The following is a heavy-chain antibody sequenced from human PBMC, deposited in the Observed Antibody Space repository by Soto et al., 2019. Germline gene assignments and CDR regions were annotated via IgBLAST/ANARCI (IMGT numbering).Heavy chain of an antibody. D-gene: IGHD2-21*01. CDR1: GGSFTNYY. Sequence: WETLSLTCIVSGGSFTNYYWSWIRQPAGKGLEYIGRINTNGNINFNPSLRSRVTMSVDSSKGQFSLSLSFVTAADTAVYYCARLQLPDVTGAFDIWGQGTTVTVSS. V-gene: IGHV4-4*07. CDR3: ARLQLPDVTGAFDI. J-gene: IGHJ3*02. CDR2: INTNGNI.